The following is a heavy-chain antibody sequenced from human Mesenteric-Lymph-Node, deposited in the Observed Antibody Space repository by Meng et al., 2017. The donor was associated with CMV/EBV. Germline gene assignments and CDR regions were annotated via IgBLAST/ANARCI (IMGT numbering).Heavy chain of an antibody. J-gene: IGHJ4*02. CDR1: GFTFSSYD. Sequence: GESLKISCAASGFTFSSYDMHWVRQAPGKGLEWVSLMSYDGIKKYYADSVKGRFTISRDNSKNTLYLQMNSLRAEDTAVYYCARTPSGQQLDFDYWGQGTMVTVSS. CDR2: MSYDGIKK. V-gene: IGHV3-30*07. D-gene: IGHD6-13*01. CDR3: ARTPSGQQLDFDY.